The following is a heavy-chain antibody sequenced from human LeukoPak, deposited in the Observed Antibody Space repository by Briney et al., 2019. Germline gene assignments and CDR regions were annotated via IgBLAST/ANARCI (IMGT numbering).Heavy chain of an antibody. J-gene: IGHJ4*02. D-gene: IGHD2-15*01. CDR1: GGSFSGYY. CDR2: IYYSGST. Sequence: SETLSLTCAVYGGSFSGYYWSWIRQPPGEGLEWIGYIYYSGSTYYNPSLKSRVTISVDTSKNQFSLKLSSVTAADTAVYYCARVGLGASRVSFDYWGQGTLVTVSS. CDR3: ARVGLGASRVSFDY. V-gene: IGHV4-30-4*01.